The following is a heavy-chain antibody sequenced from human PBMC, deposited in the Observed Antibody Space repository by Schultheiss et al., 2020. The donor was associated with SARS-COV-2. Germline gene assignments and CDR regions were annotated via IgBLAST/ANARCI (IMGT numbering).Heavy chain of an antibody. Sequence: GGSLRLSCAASGFTFSSYWMHWVRQAPGKGLEWVSVIYSCGSTYYADSVKGRFTISRDNSKNTLYLQMNSLRAEDTAVYYCARSTNYGDPVDYWGQGTLVTVSS. CDR1: GFTFSSYW. CDR2: IYSCGST. J-gene: IGHJ4*02. CDR3: ARSTNYGDPVDY. D-gene: IGHD4-17*01. V-gene: IGHV3-66*02.